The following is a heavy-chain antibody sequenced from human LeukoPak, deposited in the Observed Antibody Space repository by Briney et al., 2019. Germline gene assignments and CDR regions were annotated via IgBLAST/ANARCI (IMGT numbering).Heavy chain of an antibody. CDR1: GFTFRSYG. J-gene: IGHJ5*02. CDR2: IWYDGSNK. V-gene: IGHV3-33*01. Sequence: PGGSLRLSCAASGFTFRSYGMHWVRQAPGKGLGWVAVIWYDGSNKYYADSVKGRFTISRDNSKNTLYLQMNSLRAEDTAVYYCARDPPHYDFWSGYYESWGQGTLVTVSS. CDR3: ARDPPHYDFWSGYYES. D-gene: IGHD3-3*01.